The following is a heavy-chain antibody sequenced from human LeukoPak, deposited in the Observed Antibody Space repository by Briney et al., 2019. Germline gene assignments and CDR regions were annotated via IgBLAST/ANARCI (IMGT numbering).Heavy chain of an antibody. J-gene: IGHJ4*02. D-gene: IGHD6-13*01. Sequence: GGSLRLSCAASGFTFSSYWMSWVRQAPGKGLEWVANIKQDGSEKYYVDSVKGRFTISRDNAKNSLYLQMNSLRAEDTAVYYCARNLLGIAAAGIDYWGQGTLVTVSS. CDR2: IKQDGSEK. CDR1: GFTFSSYW. V-gene: IGHV3-7*01. CDR3: ARNLLGIAAAGIDY.